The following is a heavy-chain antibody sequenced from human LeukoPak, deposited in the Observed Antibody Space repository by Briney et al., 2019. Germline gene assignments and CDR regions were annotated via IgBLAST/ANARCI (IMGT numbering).Heavy chain of an antibody. CDR1: GYSLSSGYY. J-gene: IGHJ3*02. Sequence: SETLSLTCTVSGYSLSSGYYWGWIRQPPGKGLQWIGSFYRSGSTYYNPSLKSRVTISVDTSKNQFSLRLNSVTAADTAVYYCARVGGQGTSYLEAFDIWGHGTMVTVSS. CDR2: FYRSGST. CDR3: ARVGGQGTSYLEAFDI. V-gene: IGHV4-38-2*02. D-gene: IGHD4-23*01.